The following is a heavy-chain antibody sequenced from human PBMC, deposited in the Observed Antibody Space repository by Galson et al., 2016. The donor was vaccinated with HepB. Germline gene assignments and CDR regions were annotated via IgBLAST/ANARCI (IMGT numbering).Heavy chain of an antibody. CDR3: VRGTGKSWYAYKRTYYYTMDV. CDR1: GFDLSNYE. J-gene: IGHJ6*02. V-gene: IGHV3-48*03. D-gene: IGHD6-13*01. Sequence: SLRLSCAVSGFDLSNYEMNWVRQAPGKGLEWLSYSRYSGTTYYADSVKGRFTISRDYAENSLHLQMSNVRAGDTGVYYCVRGTGKSWYAYKRTYYYTMDVCGRGTTVIVS. CDR2: SRYSGTT.